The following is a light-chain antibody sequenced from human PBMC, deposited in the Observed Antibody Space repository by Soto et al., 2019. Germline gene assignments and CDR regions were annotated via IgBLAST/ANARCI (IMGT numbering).Light chain of an antibody. V-gene: IGKV3-11*01. CDR2: DAS. Sequence: EIVLTQSPGTLSLSPGERATLSCRASQTVSITYLTWYQQKPGQAPRLLIYDASNRATGIPARFSGSGSATDFTLTISSLEPEDFAVYYCQQRSSWITFGQGTRLEIK. J-gene: IGKJ5*01. CDR1: QTVSITY. CDR3: QQRSSWIT.